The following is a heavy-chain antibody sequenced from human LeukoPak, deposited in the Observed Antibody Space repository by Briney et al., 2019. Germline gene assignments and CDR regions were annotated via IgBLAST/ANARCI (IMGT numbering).Heavy chain of an antibody. V-gene: IGHV4-38-2*02. J-gene: IGHJ4*02. CDR1: GYSISSGYF. D-gene: IGHD2-2*01. CDR3: ARALPGDYPQLNFDY. CDR2: IYNSGST. Sequence: SETLSLTCTVSGYSISSGYFWGWIRQPPGKGLEWIGTIYNSGSTYYNASLESRVTISVDTSKNQFSLKLSSVTAADTVVYYCARALPGDYPQLNFDYWGQGTLVTVSS.